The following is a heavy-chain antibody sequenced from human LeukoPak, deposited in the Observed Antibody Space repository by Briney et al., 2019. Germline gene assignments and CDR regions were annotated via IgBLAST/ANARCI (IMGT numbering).Heavy chain of an antibody. V-gene: IGHV1-2*02. J-gene: IGHJ4*02. D-gene: IGHD1-26*01. Sequence: ASVKVSCKASGYTFTGYYMHWVRQAPGQGLEWMGWINPNSGGTNYAQKFQGRVTMTRDTSISTAYMELSRLRSDDTAVYYCARDTVVGATIDYWGQGTLVTVSS. CDR1: GYTFTGYY. CDR3: ARDTVVGATIDY. CDR2: INPNSGGT.